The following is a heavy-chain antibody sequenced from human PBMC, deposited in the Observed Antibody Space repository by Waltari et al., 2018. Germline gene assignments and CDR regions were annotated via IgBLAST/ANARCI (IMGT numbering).Heavy chain of an antibody. CDR2: ISGSGYSK. CDR3: AKDFDIAAARGHFDY. J-gene: IGHJ4*02. D-gene: IGHD6-13*01. V-gene: IGHV3-23*04. CDR1: GFTFRSYA. Sequence: EVQLVESGGGLVQPGGSLRLSCAASGFTFRSYAMSWVRQAPVKVLEWVSVISGSGYSKYYADAVKGRFTISRDNSKNTLYLQMNSLRAEDTAVYYCAKDFDIAAARGHFDYWGQGTLVTVSS.